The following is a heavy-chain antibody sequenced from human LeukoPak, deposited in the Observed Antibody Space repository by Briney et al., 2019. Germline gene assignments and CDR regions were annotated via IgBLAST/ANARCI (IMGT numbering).Heavy chain of an antibody. CDR3: ARNAGSYFEFAP. J-gene: IGHJ5*02. V-gene: IGHV1-18*01. CDR2: ISGNSGKT. Sequence: RASVKVSCKTSGYTFSTYGLSWVRQAPGQGLEWKGWISGNSGKTHYAQKFQDRVTLTTDTSSTTAFMELRSLRSDDTAMYYCARNAGSYFEFAPWGQGTLVTASS. CDR1: GYTFSTYG. D-gene: IGHD1-26*01.